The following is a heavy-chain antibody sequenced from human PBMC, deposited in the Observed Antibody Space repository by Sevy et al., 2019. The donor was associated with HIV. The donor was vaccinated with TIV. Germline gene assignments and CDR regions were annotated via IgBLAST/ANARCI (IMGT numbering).Heavy chain of an antibody. CDR2: IYYSEST. CDR3: ARLSPSRPNDFWSGYYYYMDV. CDR1: GGSISSSSYY. J-gene: IGHJ6*03. V-gene: IGHV4-39*01. Sequence: SETLSLTCTVSGGSISSSSYYWGWIRQPPGKGLEWIGSIYYSESTYYSASLKSRVTISVDTSKNQFSLKLSSVTAADTAVYYCARLSPSRPNDFWSGYYYYMDVWGKRTTVTVSS. D-gene: IGHD3-3*01.